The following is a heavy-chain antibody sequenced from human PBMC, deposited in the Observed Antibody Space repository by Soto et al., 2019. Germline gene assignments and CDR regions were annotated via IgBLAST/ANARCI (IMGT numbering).Heavy chain of an antibody. D-gene: IGHD2-15*01. CDR2: ISYDGSNK. Sequence: QVQLVESGGGVVQPGRSLRLSFAASGFTFSSYAMHWVRQAPGKGLEWVAVISYDGSNKYYADSVKGRFTISRDISKNTLYLQMSSLRAEDTAVYYCARAGGLLLDYWGQGTLVTVSS. CDR3: ARAGGLLLDY. V-gene: IGHV3-30-3*01. CDR1: GFTFSSYA. J-gene: IGHJ4*02.